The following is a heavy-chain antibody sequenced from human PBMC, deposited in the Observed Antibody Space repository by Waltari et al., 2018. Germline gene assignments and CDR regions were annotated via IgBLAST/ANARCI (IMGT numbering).Heavy chain of an antibody. CDR2: INPNSGDT. CDR1: GSPFTVYS. J-gene: IGHJ4*02. D-gene: IGHD4-17*01. V-gene: IGHV1-2*06. CDR3: ARDLGSDYGNRDY. Sequence: QVHLVQSGAEVKKPGASVKVHGTASGSPFTVYSIQWVRRDPGQGLEWMGRINPNSGDTNYAQKFQGRVTLTRDTSINTAYMELSSLKSDDTAVYYCARDLGSDYGNRDYWGQGTLVTVPS.